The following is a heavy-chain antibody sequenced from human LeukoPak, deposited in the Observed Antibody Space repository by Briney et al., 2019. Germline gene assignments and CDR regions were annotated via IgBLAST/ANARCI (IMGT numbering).Heavy chain of an antibody. J-gene: IGHJ1*01. CDR3: ARGRTPKVGSIGSFVQH. V-gene: IGHV1-8*01. CDR1: GYTFTSYD. CDR2: MNPNSGNT. D-gene: IGHD3-22*01. Sequence: GASVKVSCKASGYTFTSYDINWVRQATGQGLEWMGWMNPNSGNTGYAQKFQGRVTMTRNTSISTAYMELSSLRSEDTAVYYCARGRTPKVGSIGSFVQHWGQGTLVTVSS.